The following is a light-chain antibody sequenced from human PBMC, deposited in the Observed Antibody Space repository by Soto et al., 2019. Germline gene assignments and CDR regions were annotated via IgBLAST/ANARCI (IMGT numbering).Light chain of an antibody. CDR2: GNS. CDR1: SSNIGAGYD. V-gene: IGLV1-40*01. Sequence: QSVLTQPPSVSGAPGQRVTISCTGGSSNIGAGYDVHWYRQLPGTAPKLLIYGNSNRPSGVPDRFSGSKSGTSASLAITGLQAEHEADYYCQSYDSSLSGWVFGGGTKLTVL. CDR3: QSYDSSLSGWV. J-gene: IGLJ3*02.